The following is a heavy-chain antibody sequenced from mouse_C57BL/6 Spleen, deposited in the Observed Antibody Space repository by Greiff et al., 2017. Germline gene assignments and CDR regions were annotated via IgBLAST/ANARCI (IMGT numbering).Heavy chain of an antibody. J-gene: IGHJ1*03. CDR1: GYTFTDYE. CDR3: TRRGSLHWYFDV. CDR2: IDPETGGT. D-gene: IGHD6-2*01. V-gene: IGHV1-15*01. Sequence: VQLQQSGAELVRPGASVTLSCKASGYTFTDYEMHWVKQTPVHGLEWIGAIDPETGGTAYNQKFKGKAILTADKSSSTAYMELRSLTSEDSAVYYCTRRGSLHWYFDVGGTGTTVTVSS.